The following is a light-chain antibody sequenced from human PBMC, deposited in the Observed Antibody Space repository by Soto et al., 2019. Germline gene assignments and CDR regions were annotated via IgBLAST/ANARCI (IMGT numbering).Light chain of an antibody. V-gene: IGLV2-11*01. Sequence: QSVLTQPRSVSGSPGQSVSISCTGTSSDVGGYTYVSWYQQHPGKAPKVMIYDVSKRPSGVPDRFSGSKSGNTASLTISGLQSEDEADYYCSSFTSKSTLIFGGGTKVTVL. CDR3: SSFTSKSTLI. CDR1: SSDVGGYTY. J-gene: IGLJ2*01. CDR2: DVS.